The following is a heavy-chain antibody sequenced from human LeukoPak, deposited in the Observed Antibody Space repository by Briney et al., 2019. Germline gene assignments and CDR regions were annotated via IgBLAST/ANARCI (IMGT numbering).Heavy chain of an antibody. V-gene: IGHV4-61*02. J-gene: IGHJ4*02. CDR1: GASINRGTHY. Sequence: PSETLSFTCTVSGASINRGTHYWSWVRQAAGKGLEWLGRVYATGNTNYNPSLWSRLSISIDTSRNQFSLRLSSVTAADTAIYYCARDRSYYSDTGADYWGQGIMVIVSS. CDR2: VYATGNT. D-gene: IGHD3-22*01. CDR3: ARDRSYYSDTGADY.